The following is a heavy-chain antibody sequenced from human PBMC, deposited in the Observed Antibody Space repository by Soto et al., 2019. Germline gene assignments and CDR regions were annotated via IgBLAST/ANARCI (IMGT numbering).Heavy chain of an antibody. CDR1: GGTFSSYA. Sequence: QVQLVQSGAEVKKPGSSVKVSCKASGGTFSSYAISWVRQAPGQGLEWMGGIIPIFGTANYAQKFQGRVTITADESTSTAYMELSSLISEDTAVYYCARDNYDSSGYQDDYWGQGTLVTVSS. V-gene: IGHV1-69*12. D-gene: IGHD3-22*01. CDR3: ARDNYDSSGYQDDY. J-gene: IGHJ4*02. CDR2: IIPIFGTA.